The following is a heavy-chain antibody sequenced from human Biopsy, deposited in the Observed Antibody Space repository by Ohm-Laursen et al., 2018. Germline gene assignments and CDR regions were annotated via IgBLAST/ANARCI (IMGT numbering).Heavy chain of an antibody. CDR3: AIEGRTGGTGYVEH. CDR2: IFNSGKT. V-gene: IGHV3-53*01. D-gene: IGHD3-9*01. CDR1: DFIVSENY. Sequence: SLRLSCAATDFIVSENYFTWVRQAPGKGLEWVSVIFNSGKTYYAESVKGRFTISRDTSKNTVSLQMNSLTVDDTPVYYCAIEGRTGGTGYVEHWGQGISVSVSS. J-gene: IGHJ1*01.